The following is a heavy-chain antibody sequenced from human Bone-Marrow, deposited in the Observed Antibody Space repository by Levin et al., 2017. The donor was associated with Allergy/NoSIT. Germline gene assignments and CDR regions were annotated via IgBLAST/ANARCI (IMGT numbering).Heavy chain of an antibody. D-gene: IGHD3-22*01. CDR2: VTHTGGNT. CDR1: GFTFVNYG. Sequence: ASETLSLTCAASGFTFVNYGMSWVRQAPGKGLEWAASVTHTGGNTYYTDSVKGRFSISRDNSKNALSLQMNSLRVEDTAVYYCAKDYKSFTMIVDAFDIWGQGTIVTVSS. CDR3: AKDYKSFTMIVDAFDI. J-gene: IGHJ3*02. V-gene: IGHV3-23*01.